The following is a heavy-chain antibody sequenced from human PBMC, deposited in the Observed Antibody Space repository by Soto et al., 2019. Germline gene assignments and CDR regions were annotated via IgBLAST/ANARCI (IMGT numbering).Heavy chain of an antibody. Sequence: QVQLVQSGAEVKKPGSSVKVSCKASGGTFSSYTISWVRQAPGQGLEWMGRIIPILGIANYAQKFQGRVTITADKSTSTANMELSSLRSEDTAVYYCASLPDSRGYLFDYWGQGTLVTVSS. V-gene: IGHV1-69*02. D-gene: IGHD3-22*01. CDR1: GGTFSSYT. CDR2: IIPILGIA. CDR3: ASLPDSRGYLFDY. J-gene: IGHJ4*02.